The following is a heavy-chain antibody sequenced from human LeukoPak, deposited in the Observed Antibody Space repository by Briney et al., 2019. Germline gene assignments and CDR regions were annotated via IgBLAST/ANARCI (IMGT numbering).Heavy chain of an antibody. J-gene: IGHJ5*02. CDR2: IKPDGSEI. D-gene: IGHD3-22*01. CDR3: ARDLGQYYDTSDNWFDP. V-gene: IGHV3-7*01. Sequence: GGSLRLSCEASGFSFSRYWMSWVRQAPLRGLEWVANIKPDGSEIYYVDSVKGRFTISRDNAKNAVYLHMNSLRPEDTAIYYCARDLGQYYDTSDNWFDPWGQGTLVTVSS. CDR1: GFSFSRYW.